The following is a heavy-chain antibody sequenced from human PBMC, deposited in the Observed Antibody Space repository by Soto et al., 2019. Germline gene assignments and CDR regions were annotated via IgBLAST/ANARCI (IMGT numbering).Heavy chain of an antibody. J-gene: IGHJ4*02. V-gene: IGHV1-18*01. CDR3: ARGRYGDY. CDR2: ISAHNGNT. Sequence: QVHLVQSGAEVKKPGASVKVSCKCSGYTFTSYGITRVRQAPGQGLEWMGWISAHNGNTAYAQKLQGRVTVTRDTSPSAAYRGLSGPRSDLTAVYDCARGRYGDYWGQGALVTVSP. CDR1: GYTFTSYG. D-gene: IGHD1-1*01.